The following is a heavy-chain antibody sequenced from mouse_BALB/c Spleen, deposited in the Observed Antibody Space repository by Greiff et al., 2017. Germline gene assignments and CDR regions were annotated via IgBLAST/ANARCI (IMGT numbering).Heavy chain of an antibody. D-gene: IGHD1-1*01. V-gene: IGHV14-1*02. Sequence: EVQLQQSGAELVRPGALVKLSCKASGFNIKDYYMHWVKQRPEQGLEWIGWIDPENGNTIYDPKFQGKASITADTSSNTAYLQLSSLTSEDTAVYYCARSSYYYGSSPYYFDYWGQGTTLTVSA. CDR2: IDPENGNT. CDR1: GFNIKDYY. J-gene: IGHJ2*01. CDR3: ARSSYYYGSSPYYFDY.